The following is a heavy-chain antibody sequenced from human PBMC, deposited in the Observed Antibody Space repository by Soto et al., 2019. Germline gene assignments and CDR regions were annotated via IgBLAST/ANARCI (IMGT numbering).Heavy chain of an antibody. CDR2: IDWDDDK. D-gene: IGHD3-3*01. Sequence: VSGPTLVNPTQTLTLTCTFSGFSLSTSGMCVSWIRQPPGKALEWLALIDWDDDKYYSTSLKTRLTISKDTSKNQVVLTMTNMDPVDTATYYCARISDFWSGSYAFDIWGQGTMATVSS. CDR3: ARISDFWSGSYAFDI. J-gene: IGHJ3*02. V-gene: IGHV2-70*01. CDR1: GFSLSTSGMC.